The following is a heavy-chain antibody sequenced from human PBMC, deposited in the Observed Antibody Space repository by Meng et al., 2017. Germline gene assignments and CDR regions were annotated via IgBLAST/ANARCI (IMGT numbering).Heavy chain of an antibody. Sequence: QGRVVQSGAEGRKPGASVKVSCKASGYTCTSYYMHWVRQAPGQGLEWMGIINPRGGSTSYAQKFQGRVTMTRDTSTSTVYMELSSLRSEDTAVYYCARDGGGFIAAHSNWFDPWGQGTLVTVSS. CDR2: INPRGGST. CDR1: GYTCTSYY. V-gene: IGHV1-46*01. D-gene: IGHD6-6*01. CDR3: ARDGGGFIAAHSNWFDP. J-gene: IGHJ5*02.